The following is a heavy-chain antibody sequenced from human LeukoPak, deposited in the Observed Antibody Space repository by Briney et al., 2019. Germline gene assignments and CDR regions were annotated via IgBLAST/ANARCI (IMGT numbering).Heavy chain of an antibody. CDR1: GFTFSSYA. CDR2: ISGSGGST. J-gene: IGHJ4*02. CDR3: ARGYDSSGYYY. Sequence: GGSLRLSCAASGFTFSSYAMSWVRQAPGKGLEWVSAISGSGGSTYYADSVKGRFTISRDNSKNTLYLQMNSLRAEDTAVYYCARGYDSSGYYYWGQGTLVTVSS. V-gene: IGHV3-23*01. D-gene: IGHD3-22*01.